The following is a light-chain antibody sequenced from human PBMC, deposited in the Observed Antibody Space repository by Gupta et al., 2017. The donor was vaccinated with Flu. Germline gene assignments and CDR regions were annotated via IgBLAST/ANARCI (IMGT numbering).Light chain of an antibody. J-gene: IGLJ1*01. CDR1: KLGDKY. CDR2: QDN. Sequence: SYEVTQPPSVSVSPGQTASITCSGDKLGDKYACWYQQKPGQAPVLVIYQDNKRPSGIPERFSGSNYGNTATLTISGTQAMDEADYYCQAWDSSTAGVFGTGTKVTVL. V-gene: IGLV3-1*01. CDR3: QAWDSSTAGV.